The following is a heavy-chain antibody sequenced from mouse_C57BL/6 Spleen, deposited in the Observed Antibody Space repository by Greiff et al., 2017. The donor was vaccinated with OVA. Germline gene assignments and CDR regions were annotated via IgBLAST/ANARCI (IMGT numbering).Heavy chain of an antibody. Sequence: QVQLQQPGAELVMPGASVKLSCKASGYTFTSYWMHWVKQRPGQGLEWIGEIDPSDSYTNYNQKFKGKSTLTVDKSSSTAYKQLSSLTSEDSAVYYCALDSSGYGAYWGQGTLVTVSA. D-gene: IGHD3-2*02. CDR3: ALDSSGYGAY. J-gene: IGHJ3*01. CDR2: IDPSDSYT. V-gene: IGHV1-69*01. CDR1: GYTFTSYW.